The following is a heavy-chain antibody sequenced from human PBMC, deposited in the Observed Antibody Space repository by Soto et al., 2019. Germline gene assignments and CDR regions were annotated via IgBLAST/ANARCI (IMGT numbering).Heavy chain of an antibody. J-gene: IGHJ6*03. V-gene: IGHV4-59*08. D-gene: IGHD2-15*01. CDR2: IYYSGST. CDR3: ARRSLYCSGGSCHALNYYYYYMDV. Sequence: SETLSLTCTVSGGSISSYYWSWIRQPPGKGLEWIGYIYYSGSTNYNPSLKSRVTISVDTSKNQFSLKLSSVTAADTAVYYCARRSLYCSGGSCHALNYYYYYMDVWGKGTTVTVSS. CDR1: GGSISSYY.